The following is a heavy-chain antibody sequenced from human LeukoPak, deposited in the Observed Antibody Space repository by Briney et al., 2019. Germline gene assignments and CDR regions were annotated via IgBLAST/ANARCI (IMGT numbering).Heavy chain of an antibody. D-gene: IGHD6-19*01. V-gene: IGHV3-33*08. CDR3: ARAPIAVAGYFDY. CDR1: GFTFSSYW. Sequence: GGSLRLSCAASGFTFSSYWMNWVRQAPGKGLEWVAVIWYDGSNKYYADSVKGRFTISRDNSKNTLYLQMNSLRAEDTAVYYCARAPIAVAGYFDYWGQGTLVTVSS. CDR2: IWYDGSNK. J-gene: IGHJ4*02.